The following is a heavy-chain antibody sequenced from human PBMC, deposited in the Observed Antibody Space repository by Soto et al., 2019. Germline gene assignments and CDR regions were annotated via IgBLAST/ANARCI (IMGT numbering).Heavy chain of an antibody. Sequence: QVQLVQSGSEVKKPGSAVKVSCEASGGTVSAYTINWVRQAPGQGLEWMGRIISILDIPNYAQKFQGRLTIIEDTSTSTTYMELRNLRSDDTATYYCARENGTSSLDYWGQGTLVTVSS. CDR2: IISILDIP. J-gene: IGHJ4*02. CDR1: GGTVSAYT. CDR3: ARENGTSSLDY. V-gene: IGHV1-69*02. D-gene: IGHD6-6*01.